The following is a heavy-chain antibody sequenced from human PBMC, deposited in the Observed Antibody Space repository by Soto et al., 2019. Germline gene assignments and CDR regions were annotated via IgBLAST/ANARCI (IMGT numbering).Heavy chain of an antibody. CDR3: ARAHLTAAGNCQDY. V-gene: IGHV3-33*01. D-gene: IGHD6-13*01. Sequence: QVQLVESGGGVVQPGRSLRLSCAASGFTFSSYGMHWVRQAPGKGLEWVAVIWYDGSNKYYADSVKGRFTISRDNSKNTLYLQMNGLRAEDTAVYYCARAHLTAAGNCQDYWGQGTLVTVSS. CDR1: GFTFSSYG. J-gene: IGHJ4*02. CDR2: IWYDGSNK.